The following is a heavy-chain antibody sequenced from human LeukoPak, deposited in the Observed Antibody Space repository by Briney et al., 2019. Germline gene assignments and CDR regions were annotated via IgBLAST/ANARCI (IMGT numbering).Heavy chain of an antibody. D-gene: IGHD5-24*01. V-gene: IGHV4-38-2*02. J-gene: IGHJ6*03. CDR2: IYHSGST. Sequence: SETLSLTCTVSGYSISSGYYWGWIRQPPGKGLEWIGSIYHSGSTYYNPSLKSRVTISVDTSKNQFSLKLSSVTAADTAVYYCARQSMEWDGYNSDYYYYMDVWGKGTTVTVSS. CDR1: GYSISSGYY. CDR3: ARQSMEWDGYNSDYYYYMDV.